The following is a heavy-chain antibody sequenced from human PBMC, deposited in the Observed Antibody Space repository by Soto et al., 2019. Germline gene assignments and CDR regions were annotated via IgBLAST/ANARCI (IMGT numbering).Heavy chain of an antibody. V-gene: IGHV6-1*01. D-gene: IGHD3-10*01. CDR2: TYYRSKWYN. J-gene: IGHJ4*02. Sequence: SQTLSLTCAISGDSVSSNSAAWNWIRQSPSRGLEWLGRTYYRSKWYNDYAVSVKSRITINPDTSKNQFSLQLNSVTPEGTAVYYXARDTGSGSYYNVHFDYWGQGTLVTVSS. CDR1: GDSVSSNSAA. CDR3: ARDTGSGSYYNVHFDY.